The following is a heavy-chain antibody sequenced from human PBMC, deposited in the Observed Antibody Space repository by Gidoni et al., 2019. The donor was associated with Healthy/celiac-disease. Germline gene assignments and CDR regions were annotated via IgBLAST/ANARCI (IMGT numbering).Heavy chain of an antibody. D-gene: IGHD2-21*02. CDR2: ISYDGSNK. J-gene: IGHJ6*02. Sequence: QVQLVESGGGVVQPGRSLRLACAASGFTFSSYAMHWVRQAPGKGLEWVAVISYDGSNKYYADSVKGRFTISRDNSKNTLYLQMNSLRAEDTAVYYCARENQKVTAGGMDVWGQGTTVTVSS. V-gene: IGHV3-30*04. CDR3: ARENQKVTAGGMDV. CDR1: GFTFSSYA.